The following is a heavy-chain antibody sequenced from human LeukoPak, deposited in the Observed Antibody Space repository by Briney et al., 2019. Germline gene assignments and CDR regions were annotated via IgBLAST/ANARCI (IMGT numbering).Heavy chain of an antibody. J-gene: IGHJ4*02. V-gene: IGHV3-7*01. CDR3: ARESEIRFLEWSFVFDY. Sequence: GGSLRLSCAASGFTFSSYWMSWVRQAPGKGLEWVANIKQDGSEKYYVDSVKGRFTISRDNAKNSLYLQMNSLRAEDTAIYYCARESEIRFLEWSFVFDYWGQGTLVTVSS. CDR2: IKQDGSEK. D-gene: IGHD3-3*01. CDR1: GFTFSSYW.